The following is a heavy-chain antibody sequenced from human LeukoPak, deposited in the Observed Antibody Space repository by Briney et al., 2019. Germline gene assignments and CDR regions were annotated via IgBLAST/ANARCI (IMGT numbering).Heavy chain of an antibody. CDR3: ARRSIAVAVFDY. CDR1: GYTFTGYY. CDR2: INPNSGGT. Sequence: ASVKVSCKASGYTFTGYYMHWVRHAPGQGLEWMGWINPNSGGTNYAQKFQGRVTMTRDTSISTAYMELSRLRSDDTAVYYCARRSIAVAVFDYWGQGTLVTVSS. D-gene: IGHD6-19*01. J-gene: IGHJ4*02. V-gene: IGHV1-2*02.